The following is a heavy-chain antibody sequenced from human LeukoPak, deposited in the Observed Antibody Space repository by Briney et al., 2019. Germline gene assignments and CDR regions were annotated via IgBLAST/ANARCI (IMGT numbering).Heavy chain of an antibody. Sequence: SETLSLTCAVYGGSFSGYYWSWISQPPGKGLEWIGEINHSGSTNYNPSLKSRVTISVDTSKNQFSLKLSSVTAADTAVYYCARGRRNYYDSSGYGKNNWFDPWGQGTLVTVSS. D-gene: IGHD3-22*01. V-gene: IGHV4-34*01. CDR3: ARGRRNYYDSSGYGKNNWFDP. CDR2: INHSGST. CDR1: GGSFSGYY. J-gene: IGHJ5*02.